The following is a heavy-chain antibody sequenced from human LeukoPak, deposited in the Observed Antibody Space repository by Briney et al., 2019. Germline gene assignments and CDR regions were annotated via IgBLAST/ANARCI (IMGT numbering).Heavy chain of an antibody. CDR2: FDPEDGET. CDR3: ATFPHNWNYGGVDY. V-gene: IGHV1-24*01. Sequence: GASVKVSCKVSGYTLTELSMHWVRQAPGKGLEWMGGFDPEDGETIYAQKFQGRVTMTEDTSTDTAYMELSSLRSEDTAVYYCATFPHNWNYGGVDYWGQGTLVTVSS. CDR1: GYTLTELS. J-gene: IGHJ4*02. D-gene: IGHD1-7*01.